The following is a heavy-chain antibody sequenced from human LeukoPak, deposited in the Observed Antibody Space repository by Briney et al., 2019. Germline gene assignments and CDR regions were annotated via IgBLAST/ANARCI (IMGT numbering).Heavy chain of an antibody. Sequence: PGGSLRLSCAVSGFPFSIYEMIWVRQAPEKGLEWVSSISSSSTYIYYADSVKGRVTTSRDNAKNSLYLQMNSLRAEDTAVYYCARVLSGCETTRCELDYWGQGTLVTVSS. CDR1: GFPFSIYE. V-gene: IGHV3-21*01. CDR2: ISSSSTYI. CDR3: ARVLSGCETTRCELDY. J-gene: IGHJ4*02. D-gene: IGHD1-26*01.